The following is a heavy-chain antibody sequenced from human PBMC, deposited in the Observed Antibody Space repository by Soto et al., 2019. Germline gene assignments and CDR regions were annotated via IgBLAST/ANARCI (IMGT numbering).Heavy chain of an antibody. V-gene: IGHV3-7*01. CDR2: IKQDGSEK. CDR3: ARVTMIVVVITTFQFDY. CDR1: GFTFSSYW. Sequence: GGSLRLSCAASGFTFSSYWMSWVRQAPGKGLEWVANIKQDGSEKYYVDSVKGRFTISRDNAKNSLYLQMNSLRAEDTAVYYCARVTMIVVVITTFQFDYWGQGTLVTVSS. D-gene: IGHD3-22*01. J-gene: IGHJ4*02.